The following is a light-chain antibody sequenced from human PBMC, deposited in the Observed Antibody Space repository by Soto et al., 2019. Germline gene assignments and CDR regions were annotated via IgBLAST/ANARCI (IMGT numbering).Light chain of an antibody. CDR2: KAS. CDR1: QSISSW. J-gene: IGKJ1*01. V-gene: IGKV1-5*03. Sequence: DIQMTQSPSTLSASVGDRVTITCRASQSISSWLAWYQQKPGKAPKLLIYKASNLESVVPSRFSGSQSGTEFTLTISSLQPDDFATYVCQQYNDYSPRTFGQGTKVEIK. CDR3: QQYNDYSPRT.